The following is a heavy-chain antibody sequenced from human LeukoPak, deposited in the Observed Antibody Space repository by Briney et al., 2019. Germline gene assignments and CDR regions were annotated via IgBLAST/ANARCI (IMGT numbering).Heavy chain of an antibody. CDR3: AREAMSISNWFDP. Sequence: SETLSLTCTGSGGSISSYYWSWIRQPPGKGLEWIGYIYYSGSTNYNPSLKSRVTISVDTSKNQFSLKLSSVTAADTAVYYCAREAMSISNWFDPWGQGTLVTVPS. J-gene: IGHJ5*02. CDR1: GGSISSYY. V-gene: IGHV4-59*01. CDR2: IYYSGST.